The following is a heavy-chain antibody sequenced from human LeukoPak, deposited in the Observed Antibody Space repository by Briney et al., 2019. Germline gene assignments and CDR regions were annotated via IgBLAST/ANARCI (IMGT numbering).Heavy chain of an antibody. CDR1: GYTFTSYY. Sequence: ASVKVSCKASGYTFTSYYMHWVRQAPGQGLEWMGWISAYNGNTNYAQKLQGRVTMTTDTSTSTAYMELRSLRSDDTAVYYCARDPPSSWDFDYWGQGTLVTVSS. CDR3: ARDPPSSWDFDY. CDR2: ISAYNGNT. V-gene: IGHV1-18*04. D-gene: IGHD6-13*01. J-gene: IGHJ4*02.